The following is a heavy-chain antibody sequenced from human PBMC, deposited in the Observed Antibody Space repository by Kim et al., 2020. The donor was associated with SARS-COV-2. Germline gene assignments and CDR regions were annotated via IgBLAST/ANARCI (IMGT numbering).Heavy chain of an antibody. CDR3: AGFRLRYFDWLLQRWGRYYYGMDV. V-gene: IGHV1-69*13. J-gene: IGHJ6*02. CDR2: IIPIFGTA. Sequence: SVKVSCKASGCTFSSYAISWVRQAPGQGLEWMGGIIPIFGTANYAQKFQGRVTITADESTSTAYMELSSLRSEDTAVYYCAGFRLRYFDWLLQRWGRYYYGMDVWGQGTTVTVSS. CDR1: GCTFSSYA. D-gene: IGHD3-9*01.